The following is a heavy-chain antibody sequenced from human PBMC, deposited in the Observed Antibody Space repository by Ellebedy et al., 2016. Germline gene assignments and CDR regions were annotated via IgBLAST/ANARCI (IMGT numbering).Heavy chain of an antibody. Sequence: ASVKVSXKASGFTFTSYGFVWVRQAPGQGFERMGWISAYNGKTDYAQNLQDRLTMTTDTSTSTVYMELRSLRSDDTAVYYCARWGPVLPEVDYWGQGTLVTVSS. CDR2: ISAYNGKT. D-gene: IGHD3-16*01. J-gene: IGHJ4*02. V-gene: IGHV1-18*01. CDR1: GFTFTSYG. CDR3: ARWGPVLPEVDY.